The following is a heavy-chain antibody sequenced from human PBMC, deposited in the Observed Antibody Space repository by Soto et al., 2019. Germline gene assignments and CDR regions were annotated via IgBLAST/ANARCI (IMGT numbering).Heavy chain of an antibody. CDR3: ARHGYNYGGGYFDY. CDR2: IYSGGST. J-gene: IGHJ4*02. CDR1: GVTVSSNY. D-gene: IGHD5-18*01. Sequence: EVQLVESGGGLVQPGGSLRLSCAASGVTVSSNYMSWVRQAPGKGLEWVSVIYSGGSTYYADSVKGRFTISRDNSKNTLYLQMNSLRAEDTAVYYCARHGYNYGGGYFDYWGPGILVTVSS. V-gene: IGHV3-66*04.